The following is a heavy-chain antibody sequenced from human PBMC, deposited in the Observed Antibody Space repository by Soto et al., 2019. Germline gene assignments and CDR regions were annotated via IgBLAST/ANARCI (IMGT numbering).Heavy chain of an antibody. CDR2: IYYSGST. Sequence: SETLSLTCTVSGGSISSYYWSWIRQPPGKGLEWIGYIYYSGSTNYNPSLKSRVTISVDTSKNQFSLKLSSVTAADTAVYYCAREDYDFKDAFDIWGQGTMVTVSS. J-gene: IGHJ3*02. D-gene: IGHD3-3*01. CDR3: AREDYDFKDAFDI. CDR1: GGSISSYY. V-gene: IGHV4-59*01.